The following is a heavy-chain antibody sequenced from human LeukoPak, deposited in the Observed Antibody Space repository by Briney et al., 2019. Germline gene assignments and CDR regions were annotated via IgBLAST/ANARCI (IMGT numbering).Heavy chain of an antibody. J-gene: IGHJ4*02. CDR3: ARGASSAWYQNFDY. Sequence: PGGSLRLSCAASGFTFSSYWVHWVRQAPGKGLVWVSHVNSDGSGTSYADSVKGRFTISRDNAKNTLYLQMNSLRAEDTAVYYYARGASSAWYQNFDYWGQGTLVTVSS. V-gene: IGHV3-74*01. CDR2: VNSDGSGT. D-gene: IGHD6-19*01. CDR1: GFTFSSYW.